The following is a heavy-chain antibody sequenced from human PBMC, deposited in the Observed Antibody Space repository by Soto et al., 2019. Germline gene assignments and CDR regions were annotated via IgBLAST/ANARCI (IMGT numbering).Heavy chain of an antibody. Sequence: EVQLVESGGGLVQPGGSLRLSCAASGFTFSSYSMNWVRQAPGKGLEWVSYISSSSSTIYYADSVKGRFTISRDNAKNSLYLQMNGLRDEDTAVYYCARGDSGYDWGDFDYWGQGTLVTVSS. D-gene: IGHD5-12*01. V-gene: IGHV3-48*02. CDR1: GFTFSSYS. CDR2: ISSSSSTI. J-gene: IGHJ4*02. CDR3: ARGDSGYDWGDFDY.